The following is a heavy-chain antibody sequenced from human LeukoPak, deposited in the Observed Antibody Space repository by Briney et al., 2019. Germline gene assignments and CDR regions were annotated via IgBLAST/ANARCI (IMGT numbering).Heavy chain of an antibody. D-gene: IGHD3-3*01. J-gene: IGHJ4*02. CDR1: GGSISSYY. Sequence: SETLSLTCTVSGGSISSYYWSWIRQPPGKGLEWIGYIYYSGSTNYNPSLKSRVTISVDTSKNQFSLKLSSVTAADTAVYYCAKLNNYDLMIDYWGQGTLVTVSS. CDR2: IYYSGST. CDR3: AKLNNYDLMIDY. V-gene: IGHV4-59*08.